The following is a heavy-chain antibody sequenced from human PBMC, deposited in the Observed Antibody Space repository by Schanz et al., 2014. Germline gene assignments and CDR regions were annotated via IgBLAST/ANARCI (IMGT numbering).Heavy chain of an antibody. CDR1: GYSFAAFF. CDR3: ARDQTGTTNWFDP. V-gene: IGHV1-2*02. Sequence: QVQLVQSGAEVRKPGASVRVSCKASGYSFAAFFIHWVRQTPGQGLEWMGCINPYSGATYYAQKFQGRVTLTSYASLTTVYMEVHSLTSDDTAVFFGARDQTGTTNWFDPWGQGTLVTVSS. J-gene: IGHJ5*02. CDR2: INPYSGAT. D-gene: IGHD1-7*01.